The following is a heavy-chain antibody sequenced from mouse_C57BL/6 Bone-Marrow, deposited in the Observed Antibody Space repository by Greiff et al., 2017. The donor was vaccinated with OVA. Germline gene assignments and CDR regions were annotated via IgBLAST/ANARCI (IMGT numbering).Heavy chain of an antibody. CDR1: GYTFTSYW. V-gene: IGHV1-50*01. D-gene: IGHD1-1*01. CDR2: IDPSDSYT. CDR3: ARQGTTVVARAMDY. J-gene: IGHJ4*01. Sequence: QVQLQQPGAELVKPGASVKLSCKASGYTFTSYWMQWVKQRPGQGLEWIGEIDPSDSYTNYNQKFKGKATLTVDTSSSTAYMQLSSLTSEDSAVYYCARQGTTVVARAMDYWGHGTSVTVSS.